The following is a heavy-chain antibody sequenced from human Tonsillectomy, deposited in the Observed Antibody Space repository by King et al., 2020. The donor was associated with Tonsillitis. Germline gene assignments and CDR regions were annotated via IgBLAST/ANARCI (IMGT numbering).Heavy chain of an antibody. CDR1: GFTFSDYG. D-gene: IGHD2-2*02. Sequence: VQLVESGGGVVQPGTSLRLSCAASGFTFSDYGFHWVRLAPGQGLEWVAVVAYDGSDIKYADSVKGRFTIARDNYKKTVYLQMSSLSAEDTALYYCARDRSVAVFGAIPWFDPWGQGALVTVSS. J-gene: IGHJ5*02. V-gene: IGHV3-33*05. CDR3: ARDRSVAVFGAIPWFDP. CDR2: VAYDGSDI.